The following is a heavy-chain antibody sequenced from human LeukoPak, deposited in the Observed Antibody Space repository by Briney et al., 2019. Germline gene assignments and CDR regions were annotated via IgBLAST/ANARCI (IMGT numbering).Heavy chain of an antibody. J-gene: IGHJ4*02. CDR3: AREGYYYDSSGYSLHFDY. CDR2: IRSSSSYI. D-gene: IGHD3-22*01. CDR1: GFTFSSYS. V-gene: IGHV3-21*01. Sequence: GGSLRISCAASGFTFSSYSMKLVRQAPGKGLDLVSSIRSSSSYIYYADSVKGRFTISRDNAKNSLYLQMNSLRAEDTAVYYCAREGYYYDSSGYSLHFDYWGQGTLVTVSS.